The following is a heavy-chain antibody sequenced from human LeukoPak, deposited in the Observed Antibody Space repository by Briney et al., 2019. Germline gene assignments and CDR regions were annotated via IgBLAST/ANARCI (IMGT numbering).Heavy chain of an antibody. CDR3: ARYDYGDRESSYYYYYGMDV. J-gene: IGHJ6*02. Sequence: PSGTLSLTCTVSGGSISSYHWSWLRQPPGKGLEWIGYIYYSGSTNYNPSLKSRVTISVDTSKNQFSLKLSSVTAADTAVYYCARYDYGDRESSYYYYYGMDVWGQGTTVTVSS. V-gene: IGHV4-59*08. CDR1: GGSISSYH. D-gene: IGHD4-17*01. CDR2: IYYSGST.